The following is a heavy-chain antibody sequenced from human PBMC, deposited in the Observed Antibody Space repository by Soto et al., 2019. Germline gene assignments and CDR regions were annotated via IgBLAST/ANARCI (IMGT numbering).Heavy chain of an antibody. Sequence: ASVKVSCKASGYPFTDYFLHWMRQAPGQGPEWMGWINPNGGSTKSTQAFRGRVTMTRDTSISTAYMEMTRLSSDDTAVYYCARGSGYGNYDYWGHGTLVTVSS. CDR2: INPNGGST. D-gene: IGHD4-17*01. V-gene: IGHV1-2*02. J-gene: IGHJ4*01. CDR1: GYPFTDYF. CDR3: ARGSGYGNYDY.